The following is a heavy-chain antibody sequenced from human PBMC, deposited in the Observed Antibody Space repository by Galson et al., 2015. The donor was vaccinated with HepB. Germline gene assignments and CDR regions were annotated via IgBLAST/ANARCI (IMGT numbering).Heavy chain of an antibody. CDR2: IIPIFGTA. CDR1: GGTFSSYA. Sequence: SVKVSCKASGGTFSSYAISWVRQAPGQGLEWMGGIIPIFGTANYAQKFQGRVTITADESTSTAYMELSSLRSEDTAVYYCARTYDSTNHYNLAAAGTDWFDPWGQGTLVTVSS. J-gene: IGHJ5*02. V-gene: IGHV1-69*13. D-gene: IGHD6-13*01. CDR3: ARTYDSTNHYNLAAAGTDWFDP.